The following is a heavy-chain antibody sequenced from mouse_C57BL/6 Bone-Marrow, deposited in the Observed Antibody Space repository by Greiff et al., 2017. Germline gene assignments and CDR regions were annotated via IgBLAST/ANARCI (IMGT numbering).Heavy chain of an antibody. V-gene: IGHV1-53*01. CDR3: ARKTPYWYFDD. CDR2: INPSNGGT. Sequence: VKLQQPGTELVQPGASVKLSCKASGYTFTSYWMHWVKPRPGQGLEWIGNINPSNGGTNYNEKFKSKATLTVDKSSSTAYMQLSSLTSEDSAVYYCARKTPYWYFDDWGTGTTVTVSS. J-gene: IGHJ1*03. D-gene: IGHD6-2*01. CDR1: GYTFTSYW.